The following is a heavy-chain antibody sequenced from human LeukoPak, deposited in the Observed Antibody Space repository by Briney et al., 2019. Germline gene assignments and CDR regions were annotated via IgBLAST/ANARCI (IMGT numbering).Heavy chain of an antibody. Sequence: GGSLRLSCAASGLTFRSYRMHWVRQAPGKGLVWVSLIKTDGGSTSYADSVKGRFTISRDNAKNTLYLLMNSLRAEDTAVYYCARDEGTYGMDVWGQGTTVTVSS. CDR1: GLTFRSYR. J-gene: IGHJ6*02. D-gene: IGHD1-1*01. V-gene: IGHV3-74*01. CDR2: IKTDGGST. CDR3: ARDEGTYGMDV.